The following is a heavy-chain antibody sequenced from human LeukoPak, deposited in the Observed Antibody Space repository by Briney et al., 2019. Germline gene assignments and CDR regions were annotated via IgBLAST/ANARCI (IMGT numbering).Heavy chain of an antibody. V-gene: IGHV4-39*07. CDR3: ASLYCGGDCPGDY. J-gene: IGHJ4*02. Sequence: SETLSLTCTVSGGSISSDSYYWGWIRQPPGKGLEWIGSLDYVGSTYYNPSLKSRVTISLDTSKNQFSLKLSSVTAADTAVYYCASLYCGGDCPGDYWGQGTLVTVSS. CDR2: LDYVGST. CDR1: GGSISSDSYY. D-gene: IGHD2-21*02.